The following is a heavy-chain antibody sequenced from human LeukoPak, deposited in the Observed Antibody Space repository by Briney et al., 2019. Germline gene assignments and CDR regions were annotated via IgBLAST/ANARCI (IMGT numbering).Heavy chain of an antibody. D-gene: IGHD6-6*01. J-gene: IGHJ4*02. Sequence: PGGSLRLSCAASGFTVSSKYMSWVRQAPGKGLEWVSYISSSSSTIYYADSVKGRFTISRDNAKNSLYLQMNSLRAEDTAVYYCARDLTDSSSYYWGQGTLVTVSS. CDR2: ISSSSSTI. V-gene: IGHV3-48*01. CDR3: ARDLTDSSSYY. CDR1: GFTVSSKY.